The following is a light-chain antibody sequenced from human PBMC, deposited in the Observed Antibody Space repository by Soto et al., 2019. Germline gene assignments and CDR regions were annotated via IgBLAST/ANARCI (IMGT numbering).Light chain of an antibody. CDR2: SNI. J-gene: IGLJ3*02. Sequence: QPVLTQPPSASGTPGQTVTISCSGSSSNIGNNNVNWYQQLPGTAPKLLIYSNIVRPSGVPDRVSGSKSGTSASLAISGLQSGDEADYYCSSWDDSLNGPVFGGGTKLTVL. V-gene: IGLV1-44*01. CDR3: SSWDDSLNGPV. CDR1: SSNIGNNN.